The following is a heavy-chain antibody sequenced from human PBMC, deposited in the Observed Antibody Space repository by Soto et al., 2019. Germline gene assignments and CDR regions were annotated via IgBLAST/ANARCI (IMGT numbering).Heavy chain of an antibody. CDR3: AKDPRITMVRGDPGYYYGMDV. J-gene: IGHJ6*02. D-gene: IGHD3-10*01. V-gene: IGHV3-23*01. CDR2: ISGSGGST. Sequence: PGGSLRLSCAASGFTFSSYAMSWVRQAPGKGLEWVSAISGSGGSTYYADSVKGRFTISRDNSKNTLYLQMNSLRAEDTAVYYCAKDPRITMVRGDPGYYYGMDVWGQGTTVTVSS. CDR1: GFTFSSYA.